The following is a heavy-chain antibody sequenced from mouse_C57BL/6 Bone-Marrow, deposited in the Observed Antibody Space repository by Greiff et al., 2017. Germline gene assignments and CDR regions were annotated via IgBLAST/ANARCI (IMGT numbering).Heavy chain of an antibody. V-gene: IGHV5-12*01. J-gene: IGHJ1*03. D-gene: IGHD1-1*01. CDR2: ISNGGGST. CDR3: ARPDYYGSRTYWYFDV. Sequence: DVKLVESGGGLVQPGGSLKLSCAASGFTFSDYYMYWVRQTPEKRLEWVAYISNGGGSTYYPDTVKGRFTISRDNAKNTLYLQMSRLKSEDTAMYYCARPDYYGSRTYWYFDVWGTGTTVTVSS. CDR1: GFTFSDYY.